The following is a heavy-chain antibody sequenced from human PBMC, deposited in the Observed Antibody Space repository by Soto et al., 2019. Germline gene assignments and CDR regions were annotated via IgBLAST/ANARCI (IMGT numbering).Heavy chain of an antibody. D-gene: IGHD6-19*01. Sequence: QVQLVQSGAEVKKPGASVKVSCKASGYTFTSYYMHWVRQAPGQGLEWMGIINPSGGSTSYAQKFQGRVTMTRDTSTSTVYMELSSLRSEDTAVYYCARDHLSSGWSHNDWYYDLGGSGTLVTVSS. J-gene: IGHJ2*01. CDR2: INPSGGST. CDR3: ARDHLSSGWSHNDWYYDL. CDR1: GYTFTSYY. V-gene: IGHV1-46*01.